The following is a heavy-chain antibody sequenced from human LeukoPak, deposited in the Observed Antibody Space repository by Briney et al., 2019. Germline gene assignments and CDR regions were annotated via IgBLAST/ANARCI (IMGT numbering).Heavy chain of an antibody. Sequence: GGSLRLSCAASKLTFSSYTMNWVRQAPGKGLEWVSSITSTSSYIYYADSVKGRFTISRDNAKNSLYLQMNSLRAEDTAVYYCARGRYDTTGYVTPDDAFDIWGQGTMVTVSS. J-gene: IGHJ3*02. V-gene: IGHV3-21*01. D-gene: IGHD3-22*01. CDR1: KLTFSSYT. CDR2: ITSTSSYI. CDR3: ARGRYDTTGYVTPDDAFDI.